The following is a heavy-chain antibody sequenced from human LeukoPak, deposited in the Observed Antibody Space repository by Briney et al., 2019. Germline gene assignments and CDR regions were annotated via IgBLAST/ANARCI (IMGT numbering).Heavy chain of an antibody. Sequence: ASLKISCKASGYTFTSYDINWVRQGTGQGLEWIGWMYPNSGNTGYAQKFQGRVTMTRNTSISTAYMELSSLRSEDTAVYYCARGGCSSTSCYTGEDWFDPWGQGTLVTVSS. V-gene: IGHV1-8*01. CDR2: MYPNSGNT. CDR1: GYTFTSYD. D-gene: IGHD2-2*02. J-gene: IGHJ5*02. CDR3: ARGGCSSTSCYTGEDWFDP.